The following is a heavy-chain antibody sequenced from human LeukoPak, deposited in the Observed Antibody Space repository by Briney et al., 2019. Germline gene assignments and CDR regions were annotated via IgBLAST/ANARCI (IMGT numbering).Heavy chain of an antibody. CDR1: GFTFSSDW. Sequence: GGSLGLSCAASGFTFSSDWMHWVRQAPGKGLVWVSRIRHNGNNIHYADSVKGRFTISRDNAKNTLHLKMNSLRAEDTAVYYCARVPGYSGYFYGIDIWGQGTTVTVSS. J-gene: IGHJ6*02. CDR3: ARVPGYSGYFYGIDI. D-gene: IGHD5-12*01. CDR2: IRHNGNNI. V-gene: IGHV3-74*01.